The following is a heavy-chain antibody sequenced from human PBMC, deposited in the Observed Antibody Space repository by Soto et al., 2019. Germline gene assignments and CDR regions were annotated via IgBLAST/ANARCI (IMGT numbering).Heavy chain of an antibody. CDR1: GGSSSSTSYY. CDR2: IYSSGNT. CDR3: AGQTYEGRVSYYAY. V-gene: IGHV4-39*01. D-gene: IGHD3-22*01. Sequence: QLLLQESGPGLVKPSETLSLTCTVSGGSSSSTSYYWGWIRQPPGKGLEWIGSIYSSGNTCYNPSLKSRVTISVDTSKSHLSLRLSSVTAADTAVYYCAGQTYEGRVSYYAYWGRGTLVTVSS. J-gene: IGHJ4*02.